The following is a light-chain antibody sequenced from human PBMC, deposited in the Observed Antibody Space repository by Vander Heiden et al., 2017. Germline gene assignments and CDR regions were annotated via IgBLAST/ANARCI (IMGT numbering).Light chain of an antibody. Sequence: SYELTQPPSVSVSPGQTASIPRSGDKLGDKYACWYQQKPGQSPGRGIYQDSKRPSGIPERFSGANSGNTDNLTISGTQAMDEADYYCQAWDSSTGVFGGGTKLTVL. CDR3: QAWDSSTGV. V-gene: IGLV3-1*01. CDR1: KLGDKY. J-gene: IGLJ2*01. CDR2: QDS.